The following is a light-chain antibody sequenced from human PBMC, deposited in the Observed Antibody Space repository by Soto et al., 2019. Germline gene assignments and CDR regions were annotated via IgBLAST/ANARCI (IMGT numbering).Light chain of an antibody. CDR3: QQYNNWPPWT. CDR1: QRVSSSY. J-gene: IGKJ1*01. V-gene: IGKV3-15*01. Sequence: EIVFTQSPGTPSLSPGGRAILSCRASQRVSSSYLAWYQRNLCQAPKLLIYGASTRATGMPARFSGSGSGTEFTLTISSLQSEDFAVYYCQQYNNWPPWTFGQGTKVDIK. CDR2: GAS.